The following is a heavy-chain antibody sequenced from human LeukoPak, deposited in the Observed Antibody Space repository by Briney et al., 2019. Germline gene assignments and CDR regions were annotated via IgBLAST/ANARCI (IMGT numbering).Heavy chain of an antibody. J-gene: IGHJ6*02. CDR3: ARKGVGSGSYYYYYGMDV. CDR2: ISSSGSTM. Sequence: LSLTCAVYGGSFSDYYMSWIRQAPGKGLEWASYISSSGSTMYYADSVKGRFTISRDNAKNSLYLQMNSLRAEDTAVYYCARKGVGSGSYYYYYGMDVWGQGTTVTVSS. V-gene: IGHV3-11*01. CDR1: GGSFSDYY. D-gene: IGHD3-10*01.